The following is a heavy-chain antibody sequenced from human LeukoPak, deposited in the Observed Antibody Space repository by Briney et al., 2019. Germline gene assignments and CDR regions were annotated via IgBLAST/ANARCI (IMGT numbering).Heavy chain of an antibody. Sequence: PSETLSLTCAVYGGSFSGYYWSWIRQPPGKGLEWIGEINHSGSTNYNPSLESRVTISVDTSKNQFSLKLSSVTAADTAVYYCARGKYYYGSGTYYTRSYDWYFDLWGRGTLVTVSS. D-gene: IGHD3-10*01. J-gene: IGHJ2*01. V-gene: IGHV4-34*01. CDR1: GGSFSGYY. CDR2: INHSGST. CDR3: ARGKYYYGSGTYYTRSYDWYFDL.